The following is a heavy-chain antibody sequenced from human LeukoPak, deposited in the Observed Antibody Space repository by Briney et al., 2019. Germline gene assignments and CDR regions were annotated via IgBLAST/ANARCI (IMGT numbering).Heavy chain of an antibody. D-gene: IGHD4-17*01. J-gene: IGHJ4*02. CDR1: GFTFTNYA. CDR2: ISVSGGST. CDR3: ARDTYGDGFDY. V-gene: IGHV3-23*01. Sequence: GGSLRLSCAASGFTFTNYAITWVRQAPGKGLEWVSGISVSGGSTYYADSVKGRFTISRDTSKNTLYLQMNSLRAEDTAVYYCARDTYGDGFDYWGQGTLVTASS.